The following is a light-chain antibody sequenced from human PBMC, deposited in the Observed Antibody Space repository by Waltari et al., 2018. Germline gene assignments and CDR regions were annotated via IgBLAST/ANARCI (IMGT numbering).Light chain of an antibody. Sequence: SYVLTQPPSVSVAPGETARITCGGDNIGSYSVHWYQQRPGQAPVLVIFYDGDRPSGIPEGFSGSNAGNTATLTITRVEAGDEANYYCQVWHPAIDPGVFGPGTEVTV. CDR1: NIGSYS. J-gene: IGLJ1*01. V-gene: IGLV3-21*04. CDR3: QVWHPAIDPGV. CDR2: YDG.